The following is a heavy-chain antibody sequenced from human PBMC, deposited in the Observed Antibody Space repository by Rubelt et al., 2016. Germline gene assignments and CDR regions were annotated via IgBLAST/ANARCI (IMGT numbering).Heavy chain of an antibody. CDR2: IYYSGST. V-gene: IGHV4-31*03. J-gene: IGHJ4*02. CDR3: ARLSRYCSSSSCYYFDY. CDR1: GGSISSGGYY. D-gene: IGHD2-2*01. Sequence: QVQLQESGPGLVKPSQTLSLTCTVSGGSISSGGYYWSWIRQHLGKGLEWIGYIYYSGSTYYNPSLKSRVTISVDTSKNQFSLRWRSVSAADTAVYYCARLSRYCSSSSCYYFDYWGQGTMVSVSS.